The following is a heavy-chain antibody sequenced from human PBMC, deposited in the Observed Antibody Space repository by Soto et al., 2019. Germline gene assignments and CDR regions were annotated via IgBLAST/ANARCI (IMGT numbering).Heavy chain of an antibody. CDR1: GGTFSSYA. Sequence: QVQLVQSGAEVKKPGSSVKVSCKASGGTFSSYAISWVRQAPGQGLEWMGGIIPIFGTANYAQKFQGRVTISXXEXTXXAYMELGSLRSEDTAVYYCALEIGGGSGWKDPFDSWGQGTLVTVSS. V-gene: IGHV1-69*05. D-gene: IGHD6-19*01. J-gene: IGHJ4*02. CDR3: ALEIGGGSGWKDPFDS. CDR2: IIPIFGTA.